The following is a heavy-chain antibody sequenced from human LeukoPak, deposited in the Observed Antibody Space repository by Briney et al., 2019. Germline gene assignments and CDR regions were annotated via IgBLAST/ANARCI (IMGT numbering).Heavy chain of an antibody. CDR3: AKTPGVGDIVDPNAFDI. CDR1: GFTFSSYA. D-gene: IGHD2-21*01. V-gene: IGHV3-23*01. CDR2: ISGSGGST. J-gene: IGHJ3*02. Sequence: PGGSLRLSCAASGFTFSSYAMSWVRQAPGKGLEWVSAISGSGGSTYYADSVKGRLTISRDNSKNTLYLQMNSLRAEDTAVYYCAKTPGVGDIVDPNAFDIWGQGTMVTVSS.